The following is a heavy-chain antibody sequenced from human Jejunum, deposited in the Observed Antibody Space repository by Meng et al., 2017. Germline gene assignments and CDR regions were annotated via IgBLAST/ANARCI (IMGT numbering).Heavy chain of an antibody. CDR1: GFSFSSYW. CDR2: IDRDGTTT. CDR3: ARDGVVGSSGWVEGLDY. D-gene: IGHD6-19*01. J-gene: IGHJ4*02. V-gene: IGHV3-74*01. Sequence: GESLKISCAASGFSFSSYWMHWVRQTPGKRLVWVSRIDRDGTTTGYADSVKGRFTISRDNAKNTLYLQMHSLRAEDTAVYFCARDGVVGSSGWVEGLDYWGQGTLVTVSS.